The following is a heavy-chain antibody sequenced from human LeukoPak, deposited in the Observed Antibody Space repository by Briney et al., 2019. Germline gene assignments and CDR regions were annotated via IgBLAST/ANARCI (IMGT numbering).Heavy chain of an antibody. CDR2: ISRTGNIV. CDR1: GFSFSNYS. Sequence: GGSLRLSCVATGFSFSNYSMHWVRQAPGKGLEWVSYISRTGNIVYYADSVKGCFTISRDNAKDSLFLQMDSLRDEDTAVYYCANLTHWGQGILVTVSS. V-gene: IGHV3-48*02. D-gene: IGHD2-21*02. J-gene: IGHJ4*02. CDR3: ANLTH.